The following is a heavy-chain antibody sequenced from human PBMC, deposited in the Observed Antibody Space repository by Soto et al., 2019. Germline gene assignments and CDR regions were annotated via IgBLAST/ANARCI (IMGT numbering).Heavy chain of an antibody. J-gene: IGHJ4*02. D-gene: IGHD2-15*01. V-gene: IGHV1-69*01. Sequence: QVQLVQSGAEVKKPGSSVKVSCKVSGGTFSVYAISWVRQAPGQGLEWMGGIIPMFGTSNYAQKFQGRVTIAADESTSTAYMHLSSLRSEDTAVYYCAIDSDGGYWGQGTLVTVSS. CDR3: AIDSDGGY. CDR1: GGTFSVYA. CDR2: IIPMFGTS.